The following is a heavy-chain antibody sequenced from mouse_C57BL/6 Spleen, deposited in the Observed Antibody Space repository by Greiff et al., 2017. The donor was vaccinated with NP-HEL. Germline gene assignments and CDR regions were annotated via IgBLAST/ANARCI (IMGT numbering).Heavy chain of an antibody. Sequence: VQLQQSGPELVKPGASVKISCKASGYAFSSSWMNWVKQRPGKGLEWIGRIYPGDGDTNYNGKFKGKATLTADKSSSTAYMQLSSLTSEDSAVYFCARGRGYDGYLYAMDYWGQGTSVTVSS. CDR3: ARGRGYDGYLYAMDY. D-gene: IGHD2-3*01. CDR1: GYAFSSSW. V-gene: IGHV1-82*01. CDR2: IYPGDGDT. J-gene: IGHJ4*01.